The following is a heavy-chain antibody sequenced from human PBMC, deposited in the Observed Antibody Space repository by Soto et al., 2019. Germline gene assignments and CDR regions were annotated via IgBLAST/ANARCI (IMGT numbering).Heavy chain of an antibody. D-gene: IGHD3-22*01. CDR3: TSGPYYNTGGLDS. CDR2: SKTKAYGGTI. V-gene: IGHV3-15*07. CDR1: GFSFTDAW. J-gene: IGHJ4*02. Sequence: DVQLMKSGGGLGQPGGSLRLSCAASGFSFTDAWMNWVRHGPGKGLEWVGRSKTKAYGGTIAYAAPVKGRFIISRDDSKNTLSLQMNSLKPEDTAVYYCTSGPYYNTGGLDSWGQGTLVTVSS.